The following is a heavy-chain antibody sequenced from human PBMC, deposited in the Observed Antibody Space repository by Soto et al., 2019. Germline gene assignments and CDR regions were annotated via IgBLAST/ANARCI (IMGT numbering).Heavy chain of an antibody. V-gene: IGHV4-59*08. J-gene: IGHJ4*02. CDR3: ARHGAAMDDYFDY. Sequence: SETLSLTCTFSGGSISSYYWSLIRQPPGKGLEWIGYIYYSGSTNYNPSLKSRVTISVDTSKNQFSLKLSSVTAADTAVYYCARHGAAMDDYFDYWGQGTLVTVSS. D-gene: IGHD5-18*01. CDR1: GGSISSYY. CDR2: IYYSGST.